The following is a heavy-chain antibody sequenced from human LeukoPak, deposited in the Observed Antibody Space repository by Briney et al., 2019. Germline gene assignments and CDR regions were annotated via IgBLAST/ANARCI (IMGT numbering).Heavy chain of an antibody. V-gene: IGHV3-7*01. CDR1: GFTFRRHW. J-gene: IGHJ4*02. CDR3: ARDYTGGWNDY. CDR2: IKEDGSEK. D-gene: IGHD7-27*01. Sequence: GGSLRLSCAAAGFTFRRHWMSWVRQAKGKGLECVAKIKEDGSEKHYVDSVKGRFTISRDNAKNSLYLQMNSLRAEDTAVYYCARDYTGGWNDYWGQGTLVTVSS.